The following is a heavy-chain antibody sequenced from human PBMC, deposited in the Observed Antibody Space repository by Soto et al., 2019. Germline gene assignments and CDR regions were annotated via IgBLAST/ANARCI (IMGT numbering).Heavy chain of an antibody. J-gene: IGHJ6*02. D-gene: IGHD6-19*01. Sequence: ASVKVSCKASGGTFSSYAISWVRQAPGQGLEWMGGIIPIFGTANYAQKFQGRVTITADESTSTAYMELSSLRSEDTAVYYCARDEYSSGWYVPRPHRTPGVLTNSLSFGMDVWGQGTTVTVSS. CDR1: GGTFSSYA. CDR3: ARDEYSSGWYVPRPHRTPGVLTNSLSFGMDV. V-gene: IGHV1-69*13. CDR2: IIPIFGTA.